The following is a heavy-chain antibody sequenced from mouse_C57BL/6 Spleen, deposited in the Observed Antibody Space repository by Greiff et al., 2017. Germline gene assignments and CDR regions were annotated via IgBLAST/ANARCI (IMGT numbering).Heavy chain of an antibody. CDR3: ARSGGYYAMDY. V-gene: IGHV1-64*01. CDR1: GYTFTSYW. Sequence: QVQLQQPGAELVKPGASVKLSCKASGYTFTSYWMHWVKQRPGQGLEWIGMIHPNSGSTNYNEKFKSKATLTVEKSSSTAYMQLSSLTSEDSAVYYCARSGGYYAMDYWGQGTSVTVSS. CDR2: IHPNSGST. J-gene: IGHJ4*01. D-gene: IGHD3-2*02.